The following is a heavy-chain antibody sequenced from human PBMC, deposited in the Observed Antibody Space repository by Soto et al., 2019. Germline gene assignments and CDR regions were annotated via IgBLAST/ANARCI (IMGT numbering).Heavy chain of an antibody. CDR2: ISGSAAST. Sequence: GGSLRLSCAASGCAFSNYAMSWVRQAPGKGLEWVSTISGSAASTYYADSVKGRFTISRDNSKNTLYLQMNSLRVEDTAVYYCAKVPARYYFESWGQGT. V-gene: IGHV3-23*01. CDR3: AKVPARYYFES. CDR1: GCAFSNYA. J-gene: IGHJ4*02.